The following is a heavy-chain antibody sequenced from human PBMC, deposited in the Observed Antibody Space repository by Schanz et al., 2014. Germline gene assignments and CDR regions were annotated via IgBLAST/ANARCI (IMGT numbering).Heavy chain of an antibody. J-gene: IGHJ4*02. CDR1: GYNFTTYT. V-gene: IGHV7-4-1*02. CDR3: ARRGIRGVFSSFDY. CDR2: INTNTGNP. D-gene: IGHD3-10*01. Sequence: QVQLVQSGSELTRPGASVKVSCKASGYNFTTYTMNWVRQAPGQGLEWMGWINTNTGNPTYAQGFTGRFVFSLDTSVSTAYLQISFLKADDTAVYYCARRGIRGVFSSFDYWGLGTLVTVSS.